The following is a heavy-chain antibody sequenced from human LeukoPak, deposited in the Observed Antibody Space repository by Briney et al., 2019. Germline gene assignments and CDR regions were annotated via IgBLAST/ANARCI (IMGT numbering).Heavy chain of an antibody. Sequence: GRSLRLSCAASGFIFDDYAMHWVRQAPGKGLVWVSRINTDGSSTSYADSVKGRFTISRDNAKNTLYLQMNSLRAEDTAVYYCARAGLYLLDYWGQGTLVTVSS. CDR3: ARAGLYLLDY. J-gene: IGHJ4*02. D-gene: IGHD3-10*01. CDR1: GFIFDDYA. V-gene: IGHV3-74*01. CDR2: INTDGSST.